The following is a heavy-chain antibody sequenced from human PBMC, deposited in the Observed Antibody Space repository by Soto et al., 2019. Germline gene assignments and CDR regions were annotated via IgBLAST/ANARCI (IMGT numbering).Heavy chain of an antibody. Sequence: ASVKVSCKVSGYTLTELSMHWVRQAPGKGLEWMGGFDPEDGETIYAQKFQGRVTMTEETSTDTAYMELSSLRSEDTAVYYCATEETYYYGSGSKHYYYYYMDVWGKGTTVTVSS. V-gene: IGHV1-24*01. CDR3: ATEETYYYGSGSKHYYYYYMDV. D-gene: IGHD3-10*01. CDR1: GYTLTELS. CDR2: FDPEDGET. J-gene: IGHJ6*03.